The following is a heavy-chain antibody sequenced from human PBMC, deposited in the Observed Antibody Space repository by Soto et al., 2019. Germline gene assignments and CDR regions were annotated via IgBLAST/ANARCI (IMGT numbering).Heavy chain of an antibody. J-gene: IGHJ3*02. D-gene: IGHD3-3*01. CDR3: ARDPNFGVVFDAFDI. CDR2: ISSSSSTI. CDR1: GFTFSSYS. V-gene: IGHV3-48*02. Sequence: RGSLRLSCAASGFTFSSYSMNWVRQVPGKGLEWVSYISSSSSTIYYADSVKGRFTISRDNAKNSLYLQMNSLRDEDTAVYYCARDPNFGVVFDAFDIWGQGTMVTVSS.